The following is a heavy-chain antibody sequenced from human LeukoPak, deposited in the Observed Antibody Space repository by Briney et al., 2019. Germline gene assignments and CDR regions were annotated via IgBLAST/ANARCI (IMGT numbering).Heavy chain of an antibody. D-gene: IGHD3-10*01. CDR2: VSDDGNYK. V-gene: IGHV3-30*03. J-gene: IGHJ4*02. Sequence: GGSLRLSCAASGFTFRTYGMHWVRQAPGKDLEWVALVSDDGNYKYYADSVKGRFTISRDNSKNRLYLQISSLRPEDTAVFYCSASYPGSSSFDYWGQGALVTVSS. CDR1: GFTFRTYG. CDR3: SASYPGSSSFDY.